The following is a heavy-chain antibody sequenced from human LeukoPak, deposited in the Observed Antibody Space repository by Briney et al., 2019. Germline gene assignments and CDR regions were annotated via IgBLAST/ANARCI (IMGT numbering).Heavy chain of an antibody. V-gene: IGHV3-23*01. CDR2: IRSSGETT. D-gene: IGHD3-10*01. CDR1: GFTFKTYA. J-gene: IGHJ4*02. CDR3: AKEVRESAWFYFDY. Sequence: GGSLRLSCAASGFTFKTYAMSWVRQAPGKGLEWVSSIRSSGETTYYADSVKGRFTISRDNSRNTLYLQMDSLRAEDPAVYYCAKEVRESAWFYFDYWGQGTLATVSS.